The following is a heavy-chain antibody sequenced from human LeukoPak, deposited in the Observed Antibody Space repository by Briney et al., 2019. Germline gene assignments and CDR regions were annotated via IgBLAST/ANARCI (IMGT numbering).Heavy chain of an antibody. CDR2: IYHSGST. CDR1: GYSISSGYY. V-gene: IGHV4-38-2*02. J-gene: IGHJ4*02. Sequence: SETLSLTCTVSGYSISSGYYWGWIRQPPGKGLEWIGSIYHSGSTYYNPSLKSRVTISVDTSKNQFSLKLSSVTAADTAVYYCAREQITMVRGVLRNEFDYWGQGTLVTVSS. D-gene: IGHD3-10*01. CDR3: AREQITMVRGVLRNEFDY.